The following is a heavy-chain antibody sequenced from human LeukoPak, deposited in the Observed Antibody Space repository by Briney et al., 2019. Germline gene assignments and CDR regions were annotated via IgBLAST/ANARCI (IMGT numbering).Heavy chain of an antibody. V-gene: IGHV4-34*01. J-gene: IGHJ2*01. CDR2: INHSGST. D-gene: IGHD3-10*01. CDR1: GGSFSGYY. CDR3: ARRTMVRGPLWYFDL. Sequence: PSETLSLTCAVYGGSFSGYYWSWIRQPPGKGLEWIGEINHSGSTNYNPSLKSRVTISVDTSKNQFSLKPSSVTAADTAVYYCARRTMVRGPLWYFDLWGRGTLVTVSS.